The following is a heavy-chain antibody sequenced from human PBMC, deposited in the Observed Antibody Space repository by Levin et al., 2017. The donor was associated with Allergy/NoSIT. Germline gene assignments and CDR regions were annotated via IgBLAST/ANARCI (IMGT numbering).Heavy chain of an antibody. D-gene: IGHD1-1*01. CDR3: ARGGVQLERQSVGVRYYYYGMDV. J-gene: IGHJ6*02. Sequence: SQTLSLTCTVSGGSISSYYWSWIRQPPGKGLEWIGYIYYSGSTNYNPSLKSRVTISVDTSKNQFSLKLSSVTAADTAVYYCARGGVQLERQSVGVRYYYYGMDVWGQGTTVTVSS. CDR1: GGSISSYY. CDR2: IYYSGST. V-gene: IGHV4-59*01.